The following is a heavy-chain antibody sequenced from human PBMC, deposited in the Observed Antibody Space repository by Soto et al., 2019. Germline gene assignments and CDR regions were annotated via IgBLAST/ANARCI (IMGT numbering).Heavy chain of an antibody. D-gene: IGHD3-22*01. Sequence: QVQLVESGGGVVQPGRSLRLSCAASGFTFSSYGMHWVRQAPGKGLEWVALIWYDGTNIYYADSVKGRFTISRDNSTKTQYLQMNSLSAADTAVNYCARTMTAAANTHYYFDYWGQGTLVKVSS. V-gene: IGHV3-33*01. CDR2: IWYDGTNI. CDR3: ARTMTAAANTHYYFDY. J-gene: IGHJ4*02. CDR1: GFTFSSYG.